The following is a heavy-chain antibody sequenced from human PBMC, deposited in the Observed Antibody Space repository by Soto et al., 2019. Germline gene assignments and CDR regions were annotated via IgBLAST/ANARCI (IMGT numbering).Heavy chain of an antibody. V-gene: IGHV3-21*01. Sequence: EVQLVESGGGLVKPGGSLRLSCAASGFTFSNYNMNWVRQAPGKGLEWISSISSSSNYIYYADSVRGRFTISRDNAKNSLYLQMNSLRAEDTAVYYCARGGVGSASNFDYWGQGTLVTVSS. CDR2: ISSSSNYI. J-gene: IGHJ4*02. CDR1: GFTFSNYN. CDR3: ARGGVGSASNFDY. D-gene: IGHD6-6*01.